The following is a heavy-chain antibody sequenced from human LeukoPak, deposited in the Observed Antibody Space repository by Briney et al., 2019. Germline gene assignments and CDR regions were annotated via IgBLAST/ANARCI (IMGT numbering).Heavy chain of an antibody. V-gene: IGHV1-69*13. CDR1: GGTFSSYA. D-gene: IGHD6-13*01. J-gene: IGHJ1*01. CDR2: IIPIFGTA. CDR3: ASEAAAGLTRQY. Sequence: ASVKVSCKASGGTFSSYAISWVRQAPGQGLEWMGGIIPIFGTANYAQKFQGGVTITADESTSTAYMELSSLRSEDTAVYYCASEAAAGLTRQYCGQGTLVTVSS.